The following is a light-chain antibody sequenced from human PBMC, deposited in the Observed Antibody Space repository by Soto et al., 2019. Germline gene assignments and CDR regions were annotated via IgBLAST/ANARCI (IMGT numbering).Light chain of an antibody. Sequence: QSALTQPASVSGSPGQSITISCTGTSSDIGAYNYVSWYQQYPGKAPKLMIYEVSNRPSGVSKRFSGSKSGNTASLTISGLQAEDEADYYCSSYTTTSTAVFGGGTQLTVL. V-gene: IGLV2-14*01. CDR3: SSYTTTSTAV. CDR1: SSDIGAYNY. J-gene: IGLJ7*01. CDR2: EVS.